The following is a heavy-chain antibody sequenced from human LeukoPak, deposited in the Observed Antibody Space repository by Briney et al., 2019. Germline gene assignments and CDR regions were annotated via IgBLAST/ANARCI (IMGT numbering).Heavy chain of an antibody. V-gene: IGHV4-59*01. CDR2: IYYSGST. D-gene: IGHD3-22*01. J-gene: IGHJ3*02. Sequence: SETLSLTCTVSGGSISSYYWSWIRQPPGKGLEWIGYIYYSGSTNYNPSLKSRVTISVDTSKNQFSLKLSSVTAADTAVYYCARGTDTYYYDSSGYYYFTIFDIWGQGTMVTVSS. CDR3: ARGTDTYYYDSSGYYYFTIFDI. CDR1: GGSISSYY.